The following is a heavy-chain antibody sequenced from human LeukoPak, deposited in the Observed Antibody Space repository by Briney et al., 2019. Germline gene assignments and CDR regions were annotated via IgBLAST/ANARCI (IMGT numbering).Heavy chain of an antibody. CDR3: ARHPDGRY. Sequence: PSETLSLTCSVSGGSISSSAYYWGWIRQPPGQGLEWIGSIYYSGNTYYNPSLKSRVTISVDTSKNQFSLKLSSVTAADTAVYYCARHPDGRYWGQGTLVTVSS. J-gene: IGHJ4*02. CDR1: GGSISSSAYY. CDR2: IYYSGNT. V-gene: IGHV4-39*01. D-gene: IGHD2-8*01.